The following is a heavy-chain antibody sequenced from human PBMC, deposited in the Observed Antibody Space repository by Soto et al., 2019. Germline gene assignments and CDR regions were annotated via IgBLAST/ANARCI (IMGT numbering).Heavy chain of an antibody. CDR1: GYTFTSYG. Sequence: QVQLVQSGAEVKKPGASVKVSCKASGYTFTSYGISWVRQAPGQGLEWMGWISAYNGNTNYAQKLQGRVTMTTDTATITAYMELRSLRSDDTAVYYCARDRIVGATTDYYGMDVWGQGTTVTVSS. D-gene: IGHD1-26*01. V-gene: IGHV1-18*04. CDR2: ISAYNGNT. CDR3: ARDRIVGATTDYYGMDV. J-gene: IGHJ6*02.